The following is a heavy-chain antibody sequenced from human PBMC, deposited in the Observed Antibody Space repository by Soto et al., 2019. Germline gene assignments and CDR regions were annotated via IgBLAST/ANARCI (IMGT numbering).Heavy chain of an antibody. V-gene: IGHV4-39*01. Sequence: SETLSLTCAVSGGSITSTCSATNCYWGWIRQPPGKGLEWIGSIHHSGSTYYNPSLESRVTMSVDTSKNQFSLKLTSVTATDAALYYCARLETTGTTSWFDAWGEGTLLTVS. CDR2: IHHSGST. CDR1: GGSITSTCSATNCY. CDR3: ARLETTGTTSWFDA. D-gene: IGHD4-17*01. J-gene: IGHJ5*02.